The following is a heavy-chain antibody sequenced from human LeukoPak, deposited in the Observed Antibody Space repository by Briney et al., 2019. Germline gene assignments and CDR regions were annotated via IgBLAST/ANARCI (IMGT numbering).Heavy chain of an antibody. J-gene: IGHJ4*02. CDR2: INHSGST. CDR1: GGSFSGYY. V-gene: IGHV4-34*01. D-gene: IGHD5-24*01. CDR3: ARGRMATIQGRLNYFDY. Sequence: PSETLSLTCAVYGGSFSGYYWSWIRQPPGKGLEWIGEINHSGSTNYNPSLKSRVTISVDTSKNQFSLKLSSVTAADTAVYYCARGRMATIQGRLNYFDYWGQGTLVTVSS.